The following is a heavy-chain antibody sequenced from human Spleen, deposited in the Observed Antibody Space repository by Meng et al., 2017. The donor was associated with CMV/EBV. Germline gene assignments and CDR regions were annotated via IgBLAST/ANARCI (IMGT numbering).Heavy chain of an antibody. CDR2: VYNTGNT. CDR1: GFTFSSYA. D-gene: IGHD3-3*01. CDR3: ARQSGYYTFYYYDY. Sequence: GESLKISCAASGFTFSSYAMSWVRQAPGKGLEWVSIVYNTGNTQYADSVKGRFTISRDDSKNTLYLQMNSLRAEDTAVYYCARQSGYYTFYYYDYWGQGALVTVSS. J-gene: IGHJ4*02. V-gene: IGHV3-23*05.